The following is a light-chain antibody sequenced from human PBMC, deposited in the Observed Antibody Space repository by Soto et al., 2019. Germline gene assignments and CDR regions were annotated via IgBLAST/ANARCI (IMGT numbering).Light chain of an antibody. J-gene: IGLJ1*01. Sequence: QSALTQPASVSGSPGQSITISCTGTSSEVVGYNYVSWYQQHPGKAPKLRIYDVSNRPSGVSNRFSGSKSGNTASLTISGLHAEDEADYYCSAYASSSTRVFGTGTKLTAL. CDR3: SAYASSSTRV. CDR1: SSEVVGYNY. CDR2: DVS. V-gene: IGLV2-14*01.